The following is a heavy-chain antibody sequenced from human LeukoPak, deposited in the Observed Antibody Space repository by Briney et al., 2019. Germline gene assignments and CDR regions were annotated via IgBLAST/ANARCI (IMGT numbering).Heavy chain of an antibody. CDR1: GFTFSSYS. J-gene: IGHJ6*03. Sequence: GGSLRPSCAASGFTFSSYSMNWVRQAPGKGLEWVSSISSSSSYIYYADSVKGRFTISRDNAKNSLYLQMNSLRAEDTAVYYCARCGEVITFGGVIVPHYYMDVWGKGTTVTVSS. V-gene: IGHV3-21*01. CDR3: ARCGEVITFGGVIVPHYYMDV. D-gene: IGHD3-16*02. CDR2: ISSSSSYI.